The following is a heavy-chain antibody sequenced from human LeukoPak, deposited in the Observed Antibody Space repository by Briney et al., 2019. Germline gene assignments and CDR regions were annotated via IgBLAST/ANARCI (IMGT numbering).Heavy chain of an antibody. V-gene: IGHV4-38-2*01. Sequence: SETLSLTCAVSGYSISSGYYWGWIRQPPGKGLEWIGSIYHSGSTYYNPSLKSRVTISVDTSKNQFSLKLSSVTAADTAVYYCAGSSDIGDNWGQGTLVTVSS. J-gene: IGHJ4*02. CDR2: IYHSGST. CDR1: GYSISSGYY. D-gene: IGHD2-15*01. CDR3: AGSSDIGDN.